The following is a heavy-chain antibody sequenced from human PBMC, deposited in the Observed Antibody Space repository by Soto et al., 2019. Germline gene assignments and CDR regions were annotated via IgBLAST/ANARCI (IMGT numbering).Heavy chain of an antibody. V-gene: IGHV3-64D*06. CDR3: VKDRYVDY. J-gene: IGHJ4*02. CDR2: ISTNGGST. Sequence: PGGSLRLSCSVFGFTFSSYTMHWVRQAPGKGLQYVSSISTNGGSTYYADSVKGRFTISRDNSKNTLCLQMSSLRIEDTAVYYCVKDRYVDYWGQGTLVTVSS. CDR1: GFTFSSYT.